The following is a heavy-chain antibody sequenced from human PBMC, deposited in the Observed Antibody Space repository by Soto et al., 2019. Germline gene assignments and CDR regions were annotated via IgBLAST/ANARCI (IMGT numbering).Heavy chain of an antibody. V-gene: IGHV1-3*01. D-gene: IGHD2-8*01. CDR1: GYTFTIYA. CDR2: INAGNGNT. Sequence: ASVKVSCKASGYTFTIYAMHCVRQSPVQRLEWMGWINAGNGNTKYSQKFQGRVTITRDTSASTAYMELSSLRSEDTAVYYCARDDIVLMVYASFRFDPWGQGTLVTVSS. CDR3: ARDDIVLMVYASFRFDP. J-gene: IGHJ5*02.